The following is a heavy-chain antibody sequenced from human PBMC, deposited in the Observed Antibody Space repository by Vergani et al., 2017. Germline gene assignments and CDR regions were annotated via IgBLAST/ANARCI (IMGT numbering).Heavy chain of an antibody. CDR1: GFTFSSYA. Sequence: QVQLVESGGGVVQPGRSLRLSCAASGFTFSSYAMHWVRQAPGKGLEWVAFIRYDGSNKYYADSVKGRFTISRDNSKNTVYLQMNSLRAEDTAVYYCASYTGAAAEEYFQHWGQGTLVTVSS. V-gene: IGHV3-30*02. CDR3: ASYTGAAAEEYFQH. J-gene: IGHJ1*01. CDR2: IRYDGSNK. D-gene: IGHD6-13*01.